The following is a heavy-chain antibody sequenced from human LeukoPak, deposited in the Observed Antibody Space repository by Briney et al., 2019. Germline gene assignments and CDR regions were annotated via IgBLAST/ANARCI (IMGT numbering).Heavy chain of an antibody. J-gene: IGHJ4*02. D-gene: IGHD3-3*01. Sequence: SETLSLTCAVYGGSFSGYYWSWIRQPPGKGLEWIGEINHSGSTNYNPSLKSRVTISVDTSENQFSLKLSSVTAADTAVYYCARARSYYDFWSGYYTGNLFDYWGQGTLVTVSS. CDR1: GGSFSGYY. CDR2: INHSGST. V-gene: IGHV4-34*01. CDR3: ARARSYYDFWSGYYTGNLFDY.